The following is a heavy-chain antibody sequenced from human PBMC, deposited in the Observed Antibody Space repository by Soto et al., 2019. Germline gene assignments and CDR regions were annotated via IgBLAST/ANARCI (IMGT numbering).Heavy chain of an antibody. Sequence: SETLSLTCAVYGGSFSGYYWSWIRQPPGKGLEWIGEINHSGSTNYNPSLKSRVTISVDTSKNQFSLKLSSVTAADTAVYYCARPGIAARRDYYYYCMDVWGQGTTVTAP. CDR3: ARPGIAARRDYYYYCMDV. J-gene: IGHJ6*02. V-gene: IGHV4-34*01. CDR2: INHSGST. CDR1: GGSFSGYY. D-gene: IGHD6-6*01.